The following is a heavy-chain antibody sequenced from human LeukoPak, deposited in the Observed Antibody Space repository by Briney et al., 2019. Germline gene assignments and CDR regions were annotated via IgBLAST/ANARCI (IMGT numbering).Heavy chain of an antibody. J-gene: IGHJ4*02. CDR2: IYHSGRS. CDR3: ARQRRGFGSGSYYFDY. CDR1: GYSTSSGYY. Sequence: PSETLSLTCTVSGYSTSSGYYWGWIRQSPGKGLEWIGSIYHSGRSYYNPSLKSRVTISVDTSKNQFSLKLSSVTAADTAVYYCARQRRGFGSGSYYFDYWGQGTLVTVSS. V-gene: IGHV4-38-2*02. D-gene: IGHD3-10*01.